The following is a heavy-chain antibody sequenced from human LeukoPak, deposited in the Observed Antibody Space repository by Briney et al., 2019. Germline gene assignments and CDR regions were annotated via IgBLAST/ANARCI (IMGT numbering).Heavy chain of an antibody. Sequence: PGGSLRLSCAASGFTFSSYSMNWVRQAPGKGLEWVSSISSSSSYIYYADSVKGRFTISRDNAKNSLYLQMNSLRAEDTAVYYCARGSDGFWSGYYADYWGQGTLVTVSS. D-gene: IGHD3-3*01. CDR1: GFTFSSYS. V-gene: IGHV3-21*01. CDR2: ISSSSSYI. J-gene: IGHJ4*02. CDR3: ARGSDGFWSGYYADY.